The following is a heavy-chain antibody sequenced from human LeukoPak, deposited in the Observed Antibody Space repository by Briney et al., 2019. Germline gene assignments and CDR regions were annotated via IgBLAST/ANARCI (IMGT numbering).Heavy chain of an antibody. CDR2: INSDGSTT. Sequence: GGSLRLSCVASGFTFSAYWMPWVRQAPGKGLVWVSRINSDGSTTNYADSVKGRFTISRDNAKNTLFLQLNSLSADDRAVYYCARDQHVWGKGATVTVSP. V-gene: IGHV3-74*01. CDR3: ARDQHV. J-gene: IGHJ6*01. CDR1: GFTFSAYW.